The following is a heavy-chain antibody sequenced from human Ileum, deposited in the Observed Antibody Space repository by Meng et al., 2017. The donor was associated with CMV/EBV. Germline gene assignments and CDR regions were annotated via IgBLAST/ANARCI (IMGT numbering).Heavy chain of an antibody. CDR1: GGSISSYY. V-gene: IGHV4-59*01. Sequence: GSLRLSCTVSGGSISSYYWSWIRQPPGKGLEWIGYIYYSGSTNYNPSLKSRVTISVDTSKNQFSLKLSSVTAADTAGYYCARAYSGLDYWGQGTLVTVSS. CDR2: IYYSGST. CDR3: ARAYSGLDY. D-gene: IGHD1-26*01. J-gene: IGHJ4*02.